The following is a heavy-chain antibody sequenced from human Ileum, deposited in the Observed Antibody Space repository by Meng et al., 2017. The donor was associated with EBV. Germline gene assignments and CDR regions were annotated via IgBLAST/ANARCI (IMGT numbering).Heavy chain of an antibody. CDR3: AREVSNSSSWGSFDY. J-gene: IGHJ4*02. Sequence: QVDLGGSGPGPVKPSGTLSVTCTVAGDSMRGPNWWHWVRQAPGEGLEWIGEIYHTGSTNYNPSLKSRVSMSVDQSRNQFSMRLTSVTAADTAVYFCAREVSNSSSWGSFDYWGQGALVTVSS. CDR1: GDSMRGPNW. D-gene: IGHD6-6*01. CDR2: IYHTGST. V-gene: IGHV4-4*02.